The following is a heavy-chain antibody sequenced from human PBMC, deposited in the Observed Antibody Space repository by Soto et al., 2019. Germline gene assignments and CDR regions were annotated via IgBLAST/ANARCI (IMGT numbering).Heavy chain of an antibody. V-gene: IGHV1-69*13. J-gene: IGHJ4*02. D-gene: IGHD6-19*01. CDR1: GGTFSSYA. Sequence: SVKVSCKASGGTFSSYAISWVRQAPGQGLEWMGGIIPIFGTANYAQKFQGRVTITADESTSTAYMELSSLRSEDTAVYYCARGNSGWYPVDYWGQGTLVTVSS. CDR3: ARGNSGWYPVDY. CDR2: IIPIFGTA.